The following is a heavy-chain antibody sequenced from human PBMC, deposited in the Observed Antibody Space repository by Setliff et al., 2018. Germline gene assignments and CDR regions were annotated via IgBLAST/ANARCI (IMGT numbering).Heavy chain of an antibody. CDR1: GFTFSGSA. CDR3: AGAGGNSDYFDY. J-gene: IGHJ4*02. D-gene: IGHD2-21*02. V-gene: IGHV3-73*01. Sequence: GGSLRPFCAASGFTFSGSAVHWVRQASGKGLEWVGRIRRNADNRAPIYAASVKGRFTISRDDSKNTAYLQMNSLKIEDTAVYYCAGAGGNSDYFDYWGQGTLVTVSS. CDR2: IRRNADNRAP.